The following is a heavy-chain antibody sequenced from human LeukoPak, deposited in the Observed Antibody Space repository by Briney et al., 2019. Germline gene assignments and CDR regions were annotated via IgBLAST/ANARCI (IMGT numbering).Heavy chain of an antibody. CDR1: GFTFSSYW. D-gene: IGHD1-14*01. J-gene: IGHJ5*02. CDR3: ARGQRTGGGGFDP. CDR2: IKHDGSEK. Sequence: GGSLRLSCAASGFTFSSYWMSWVRQAPGKGLEWVANIKHDGSEKYYVDSVKGRFTISRDNAKNSLYPQMNSLRAEDTAVYYGARGQRTGGGGFDPWGQGTLVTVSS. V-gene: IGHV3-7*01.